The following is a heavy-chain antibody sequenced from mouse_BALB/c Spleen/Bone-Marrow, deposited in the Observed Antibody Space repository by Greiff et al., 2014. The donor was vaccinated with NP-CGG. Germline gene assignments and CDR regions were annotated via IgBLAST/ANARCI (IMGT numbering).Heavy chain of an antibody. CDR2: INPSTGYT. Sequence: QVQLKESGAELAKPGASVKMSCKASGYTFTSYWMHWVKQRPGQGLEWIGYINPSTGYTEYNQKFKDKATLTADKSSSTAYMQLSSLTSEDSAVYYCATGTYYFDYWGQGITLTVSS. CDR1: GYTFTSYW. CDR3: ATGTYYFDY. J-gene: IGHJ2*01. V-gene: IGHV1-7*01. D-gene: IGHD4-1*01.